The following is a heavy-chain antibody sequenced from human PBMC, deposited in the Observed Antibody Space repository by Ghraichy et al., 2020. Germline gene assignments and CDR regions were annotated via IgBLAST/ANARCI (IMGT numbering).Heavy chain of an antibody. J-gene: IGHJ4*02. Sequence: GGSLRLSCAASGFTFSRYAMSWVRPAPGKGLEWVSAISGRGGGGGTYHADSVKGRFTISRDDSKNTLYLQMNYLRAEDTAVYYCAKAPVGYCSGGRCYPLDYWGQGTLVTVSS. CDR2: ISGRGGGGGT. D-gene: IGHD2-15*01. V-gene: IGHV3-23*01. CDR1: GFTFSRYA. CDR3: AKAPVGYCSGGRCYPLDY.